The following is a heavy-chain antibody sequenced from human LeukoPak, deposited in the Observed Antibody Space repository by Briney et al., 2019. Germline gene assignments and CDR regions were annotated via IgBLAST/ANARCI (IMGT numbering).Heavy chain of an antibody. CDR1: GYSFSSYW. V-gene: IGHV5-51*01. CDR2: IYPGDSDT. CDR3: ARSGGYGMDV. J-gene: IGHJ6*02. D-gene: IGHD3-16*01. Sequence: GESLKISCQGSGYSFSSYWVAWVRQMPGKGLEWMGIIYPGDSDTRYSPSLQGQVTISADKSISTAYLQWSSLKASDTAIYYCARSGGYGMDVWGQGTTVTVSS.